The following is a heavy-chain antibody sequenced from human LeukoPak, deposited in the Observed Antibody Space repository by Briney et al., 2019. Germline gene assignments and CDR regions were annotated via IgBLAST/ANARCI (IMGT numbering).Heavy chain of an antibody. CDR3: AKDYDFWSGFDY. V-gene: IGHV3-11*04. CDR2: ISNSGDII. D-gene: IGHD3-3*01. Sequence: GGSLRLSCAASGFIFSDCYINWIRQAPGKGLEWLSYISNSGDIISYADSVKGRFTISRDNAKNSLYLQMNSLRAEDTAVYYCAKDYDFWSGFDYWGQGTLVTVSS. J-gene: IGHJ4*02. CDR1: GFIFSDCY.